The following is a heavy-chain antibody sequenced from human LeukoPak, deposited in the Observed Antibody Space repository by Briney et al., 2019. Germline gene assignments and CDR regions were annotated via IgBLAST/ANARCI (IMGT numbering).Heavy chain of an antibody. V-gene: IGHV1-69*06. CDR2: IIPIFGTA. CDR3: ARVPHYDILTGAGYFDY. D-gene: IGHD3-9*01. J-gene: IGHJ4*02. Sequence: SVKVSCKASGYTFSSYYMHWVRQAPGQGLEWMGGIIPIFGTANYAQKFQGRVTITADKSTSTAYMELSSLRSEDTAVYYCARVPHYDILTGAGYFDYWGQGTLVTVSS. CDR1: GYTFSSYY.